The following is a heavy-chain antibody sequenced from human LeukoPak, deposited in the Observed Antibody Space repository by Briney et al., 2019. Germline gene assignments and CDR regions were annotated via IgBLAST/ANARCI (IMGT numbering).Heavy chain of an antibody. V-gene: IGHV3-30-3*01. CDR2: ISYDGSNK. D-gene: IGHD6-19*01. CDR3: ARDGAVAGIYYYFDY. J-gene: IGHJ4*02. Sequence: GGSLRRSCAASGFTFSSYAMHWVRQAPGKGLEWVAVISYDGSNKYYADSVKGRFTISRDNSKNTLYLQMNSLRAEDTAVYSCARDGAVAGIYYYFDYWGQGTLVTVSS. CDR1: GFTFSSYA.